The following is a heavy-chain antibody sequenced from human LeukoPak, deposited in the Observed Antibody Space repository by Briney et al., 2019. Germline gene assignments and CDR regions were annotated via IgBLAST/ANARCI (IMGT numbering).Heavy chain of an antibody. D-gene: IGHD4-17*01. Sequence: GGSLRLSCAASGFTFCSYWMSWVPQAPGEGLEWVANIKQDGSEKYYVDSVKGRFTISRDNAKNSLYLQMNSLRAEDTAVYYCARDRENDYGDYEYFDYWGQGTLVTVSS. CDR3: ARDRENDYGDYEYFDY. CDR1: GFTFCSYW. CDR2: IKQDGSEK. J-gene: IGHJ4*02. V-gene: IGHV3-7*01.